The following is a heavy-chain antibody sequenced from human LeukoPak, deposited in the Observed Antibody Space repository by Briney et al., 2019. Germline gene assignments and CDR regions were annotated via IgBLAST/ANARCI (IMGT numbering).Heavy chain of an antibody. D-gene: IGHD2-21*01. V-gene: IGHV4-4*07. CDR2: IHTSGSP. Sequence: PSETLSLTCNVSGASISGHYWSWIRHPAGKSLEWIGRIHTSGSPIYNPSLSSRVTMSVDTSKGQFSLTMNSLTAVDTAIYYCARQRLDGDILGFDWWGQGTLVTVSS. CDR1: GASISGHY. CDR3: ARQRLDGDILGFDW. J-gene: IGHJ4*02.